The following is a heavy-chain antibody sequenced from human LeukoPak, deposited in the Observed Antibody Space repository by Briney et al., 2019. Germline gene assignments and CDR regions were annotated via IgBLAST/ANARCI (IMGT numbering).Heavy chain of an antibody. D-gene: IGHD5-18*01. Sequence: SETLSLTCIVPGASIRSYFWSWIRRPPGKALEWIGDMYNSGRTNYNPSLKSRVTISVDTYKNQFPLKLSFGTAADTAVYYCAGLAKDLKRTAMVIGDDYYGLDVWGQGTTVTVSS. CDR1: GASIRSYF. CDR3: AGLAKDLKRTAMVIGDDYYGLDV. V-gene: IGHV4-59*08. CDR2: MYNSGRT. J-gene: IGHJ6*02.